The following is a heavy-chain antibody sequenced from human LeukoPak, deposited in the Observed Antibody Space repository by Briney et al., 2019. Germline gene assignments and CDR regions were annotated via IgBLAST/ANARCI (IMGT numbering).Heavy chain of an antibody. V-gene: IGHV4-59*01. CDR3: ARTIRRGWFDL. D-gene: IGHD2-15*01. CDR1: GASISDYY. CDR2: LYYSGSS. J-gene: IGHJ2*01. Sequence: SETLSLTCNVSGASISDYYWSWVRQSPEKGLEWIACLYYSGSSHYNPSLRSRVAISGDTPKNQFSLKLTSVTTADTAVYYCARTIRRGWFDLWGRGTLVTVSS.